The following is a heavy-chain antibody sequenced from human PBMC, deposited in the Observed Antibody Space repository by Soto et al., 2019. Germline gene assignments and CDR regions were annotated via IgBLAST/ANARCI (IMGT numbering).Heavy chain of an antibody. J-gene: IGHJ4*02. V-gene: IGHV3-23*01. CDR1: GFTFSSYA. D-gene: IGHD2-15*01. CDR3: AKDRVGAATQPCDY. Sequence: EVQLLESGGGLVQPGGSLRLSCGASGFTFSSYAMSWVRQAPGKGPEWVSAISGSGGSTYYADSVKGRFTISRDNSKNTLYLQMNSLRAEDTAVYYCAKDRVGAATQPCDYWGQGTLVTVSS. CDR2: ISGSGGST.